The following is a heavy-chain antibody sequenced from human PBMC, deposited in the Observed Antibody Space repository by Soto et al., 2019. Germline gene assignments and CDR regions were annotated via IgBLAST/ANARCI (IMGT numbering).Heavy chain of an antibody. J-gene: IGHJ4*02. D-gene: IGHD3-22*01. Sequence: PSETLSLTCAVSGGSISSSNWWSWVRQPPGKGLEWIGEIYHSGSTNYNPSLKSRVTISVDKSKNQFSLKLSSVTAADTAVYYCARVGGYYYDSSGYWIAANFDYWGQGTLVTSPQ. CDR2: IYHSGST. CDR3: ARVGGYYYDSSGYWIAANFDY. V-gene: IGHV4-4*02. CDR1: GGSISSSNW.